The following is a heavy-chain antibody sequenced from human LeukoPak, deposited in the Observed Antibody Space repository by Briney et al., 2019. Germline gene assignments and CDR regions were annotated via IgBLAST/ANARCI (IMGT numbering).Heavy chain of an antibody. V-gene: IGHV3-23*01. J-gene: IGHJ4*02. CDR2: ISGSGGST. CDR3: AKDLYYYGSGSPQ. CDR1: GFTFSSYA. Sequence: PGGSLRLSCAASGFTFSSYAMSWVRQAPGKGLEWVSAISGSGGSTYYADSVKGRFTISRDNSKNTLYLQMNSLRAADTAVYYCAKDLYYYGSGSPQWGQGTLVTVSS. D-gene: IGHD3-10*01.